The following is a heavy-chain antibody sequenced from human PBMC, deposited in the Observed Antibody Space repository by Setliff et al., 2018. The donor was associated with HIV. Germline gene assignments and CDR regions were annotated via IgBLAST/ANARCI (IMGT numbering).Heavy chain of an antibody. CDR2: VYYTGST. D-gene: IGHD1-26*01. CDR1: GGSIGSYY. CDR3: ARRRPPPSGLYSAYYMDV. V-gene: IGHV4-59*08. J-gene: IGHJ6*03. Sequence: SETLSLTCIVSGGSIGSYYWSWIRQSPGKGLEWIGYVYYTGSTNYNPSLKSRVTIGVDTSKNQFSLKLTSVTAADAAVCYCARRRPPPSGLYSAYYMDVWGTGTTVTVSS.